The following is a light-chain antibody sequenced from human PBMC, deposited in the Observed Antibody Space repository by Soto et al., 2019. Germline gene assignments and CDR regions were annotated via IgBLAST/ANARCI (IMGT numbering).Light chain of an antibody. J-gene: IGKJ2*01. CDR2: WAS. V-gene: IGKV4-1*01. Sequence: DIVMTQSPDSLAVSLGERATINCKSSQSVLYSSSNKNYLAWYQQKAGQPPKLLISWASTRESGVPDRFSGGGSGTDFTLTISSLQAEDVALYYCQQYYSSPYTFGQGTKLEIK. CDR1: QSVLYSSSNKNY. CDR3: QQYYSSPYT.